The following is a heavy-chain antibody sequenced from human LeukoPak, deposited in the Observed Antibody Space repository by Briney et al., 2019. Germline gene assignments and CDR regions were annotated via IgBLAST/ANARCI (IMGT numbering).Heavy chain of an antibody. V-gene: IGHV4-59*12. CDR3: ARVSFTYGPLDS. CDR2: TYFTGST. Sequence: SETLSLTCTVSGGSISSYYWSWIRQRPGKGLEWMGYTYFTGSTYYNPSLQSRLIISADTSMTQFSLRLRSVTAADTAVYYYARVSFTYGPLDSWGPGILVTVSS. J-gene: IGHJ4*02. CDR1: GGSISSYY. D-gene: IGHD4-17*01.